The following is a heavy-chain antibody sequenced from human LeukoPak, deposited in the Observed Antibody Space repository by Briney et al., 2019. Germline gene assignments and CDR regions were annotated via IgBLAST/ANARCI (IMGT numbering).Heavy chain of an antibody. CDR3: ASVRGDYYYGMDV. V-gene: IGHV1-69*04. D-gene: IGHD3-3*01. CDR2: IIPILGIA. J-gene: IGHJ6*02. Sequence: SVKVSCKASGGTFSSYAICWVRQAPGQGLEWMGRIIPILGIANYAQKFQGRVTIAADKSTSTAYMELSSLRSEDTAVYYCASVRGDYYYGMDVWGQGTTVTVSS. CDR1: GGTFSSYA.